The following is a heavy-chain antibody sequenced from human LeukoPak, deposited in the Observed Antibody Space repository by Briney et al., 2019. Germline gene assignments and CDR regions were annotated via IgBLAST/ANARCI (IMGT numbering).Heavy chain of an antibody. J-gene: IGHJ4*02. Sequence: GSLRLSCVASGFTFSSQTLSWIRQPPGKGLEWIGEINHSGSTNYNPSLKSRVTISVDTSKNQFSLKLSSVTAADTAVYYCARGFSYGDYEVLYFDYWGQGTLVTVSS. D-gene: IGHD4-17*01. CDR2: INHSGST. CDR1: GFTFSSQT. CDR3: ARGFSYGDYEVLYFDY. V-gene: IGHV4-34*01.